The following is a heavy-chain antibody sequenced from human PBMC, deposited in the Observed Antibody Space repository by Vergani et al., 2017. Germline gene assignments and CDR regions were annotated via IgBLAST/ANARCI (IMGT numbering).Heavy chain of an antibody. CDR3: ARARCIETCYMSNWLDS. CDR2: ISFDGTNE. J-gene: IGHJ5*01. Sequence: QVQLVESGGGVVQPGTSLRLSCVVSGFALNRHAMYWVRQAPGTGLEWVVGISFDGTNEYYPDLVKGRFTISRDIAKNTLYLQMNSLRVEDTGVYYCARARCIETCYMSNWLDSWGQGTLVTVSS. V-gene: IGHV3-30-3*01. D-gene: IGHD3-9*01. CDR1: GFALNRHA.